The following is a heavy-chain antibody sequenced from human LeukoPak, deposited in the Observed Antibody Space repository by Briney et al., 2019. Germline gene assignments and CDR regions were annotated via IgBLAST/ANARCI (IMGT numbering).Heavy chain of an antibody. CDR1: GGSFSGYY. D-gene: IGHD6-19*01. V-gene: IGHV4-34*01. CDR2: INHSGGT. CDR3: ATDFIAVAGTSGDY. Sequence: SETLSLTCAVYGGSFSGYYWSWIRQPPGKGLEWIGEINHSGGTNYNPSLKSRVTISVDTSKNQFSLKLSSVTAADTAVYYCATDFIAVAGTSGDYWGQGTLVTVSS. J-gene: IGHJ4*02.